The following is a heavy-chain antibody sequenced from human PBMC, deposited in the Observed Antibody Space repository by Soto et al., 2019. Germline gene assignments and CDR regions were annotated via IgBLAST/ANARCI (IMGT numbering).Heavy chain of an antibody. V-gene: IGHV1-18*04. Sequence: ASVKVSCKASGYTFTSYGISWVRQAPGQGLEWMGWISAYNGNTTYAQKLQGRVTMTADTSTSTAYMELRSLRSDDTAVYYCARDMGLGNWFDPWGQGTLVTVSS. CDR2: ISAYNGNT. D-gene: IGHD3-10*01. CDR3: ARDMGLGNWFDP. CDR1: GYTFTSYG. J-gene: IGHJ5*02.